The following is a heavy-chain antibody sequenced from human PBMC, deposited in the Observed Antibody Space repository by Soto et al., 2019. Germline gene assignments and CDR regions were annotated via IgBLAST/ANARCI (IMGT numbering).Heavy chain of an antibody. CDR3: ARGSSGYISSWYYFDY. Sequence: PGGSLRLSCGASGFTFTDYALSWFRQAPGKGLEWVATISGIGGSTYLADSVKGRLSISRDNSKNMVSLLMNSLRAEDTAVYFCARGSSGYISSWYYFDYWGRGTLVTVLL. V-gene: IGHV3-23*01. CDR1: GFTFTDYA. D-gene: IGHD6-13*01. J-gene: IGHJ4*02. CDR2: ISGIGGST.